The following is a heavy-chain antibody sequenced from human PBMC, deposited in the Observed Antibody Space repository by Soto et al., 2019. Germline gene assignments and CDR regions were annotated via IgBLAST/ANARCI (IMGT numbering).Heavy chain of an antibody. CDR3: ARDIRGYSNWFDP. CDR2: INPNSGNT. D-gene: IGHD3-22*01. J-gene: IGHJ5*02. V-gene: IGHV1-2*02. CDR1: GYTFSDYY. Sequence: QVQVEQSGAEVKKPGASAKVSCKTSGYTFSDYYMHWVRQAPGQGLEWMGWINPNSGNTDYAQKFRGRVTMTRDTSITTAYMELTSLRSDDTAIYYCARDIRGYSNWFDPWGQGTLVTVSS.